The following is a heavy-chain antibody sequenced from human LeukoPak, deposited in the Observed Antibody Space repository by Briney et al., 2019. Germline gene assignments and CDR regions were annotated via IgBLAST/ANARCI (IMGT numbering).Heavy chain of an antibody. CDR2: VSTDGTST. CDR3: ARDSPNYSKGAIDI. J-gene: IGHJ3*02. Sequence: GGSLRLSCAASGFTFSSHGMHWVRQAPGKGLVWVAHVSTDGTSTSSVDSVKGRFAISRDNAKNTLYLQMNSLRAEDTAVYYCARDSPNYSKGAIDIWGQGTMVTVSS. V-gene: IGHV3-74*01. D-gene: IGHD1-7*01. CDR1: GFTFSSHG.